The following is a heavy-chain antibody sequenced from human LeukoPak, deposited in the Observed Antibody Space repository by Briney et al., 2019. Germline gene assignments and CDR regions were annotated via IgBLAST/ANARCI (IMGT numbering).Heavy chain of an antibody. CDR1: GGSISSYY. CDR2: IYTSGST. V-gene: IGHV4-4*07. J-gene: IGHJ4*02. Sequence: SETLSLTCTVSGGSISSYYWSWIRQPAGKGLEWIGRIYTSGSTNYKPSLKSRVTMSVDTSKNQFSLKLSSVTAADTAVYYCARGWDYDFWSGSQPFDYWGQGTLVTVSS. D-gene: IGHD3-3*01. CDR3: ARGWDYDFWSGSQPFDY.